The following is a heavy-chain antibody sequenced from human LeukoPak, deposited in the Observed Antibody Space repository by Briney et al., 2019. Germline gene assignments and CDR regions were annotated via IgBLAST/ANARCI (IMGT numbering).Heavy chain of an antibody. CDR2: ISYDGSNK. J-gene: IGHJ4*02. CDR3: AKGRRTGFVDY. V-gene: IGHV3-30-3*01. D-gene: IGHD1-1*01. Sequence: PGGSLRLSCAASGFTFSSYAMHWVRQAPGKGLEWVAVISYDGSNKYYADSVKGRFTVSRDNSKSLLFLQMESLRHDDTGIYYCAKGRRTGFVDYWGQGALVTVSS. CDR1: GFTFSSYA.